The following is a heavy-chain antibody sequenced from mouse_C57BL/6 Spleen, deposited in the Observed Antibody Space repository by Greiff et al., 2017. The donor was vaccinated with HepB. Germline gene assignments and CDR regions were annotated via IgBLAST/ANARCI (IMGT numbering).Heavy chain of an antibody. CDR1: GFTFSSYA. Sequence: EVNVVESGGGLVKPGGSLKLSCAASGFTFSSYAMSWVRQTPEKRLEWVATISDGGSYTYYPDNVKGRFTISRDNAKNNLYLQMSHLKSEDTAMYYCARGGSSRVFDYWGQGTTLTVSS. CDR2: ISDGGSYT. V-gene: IGHV5-4*03. J-gene: IGHJ2*01. CDR3: ARGGSSRVFDY. D-gene: IGHD1-1*01.